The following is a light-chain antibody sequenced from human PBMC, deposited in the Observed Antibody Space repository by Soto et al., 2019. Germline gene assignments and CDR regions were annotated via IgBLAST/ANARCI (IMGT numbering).Light chain of an antibody. J-gene: IGKJ2*01. CDR2: GAS. V-gene: IGKV3-15*01. CDR1: QSVSSN. CDR3: QQYNNWPPVYT. Sequence: EIVLTQSPVTLSVSPGERATLSCRASQSVSSNLAWYQQKPGQAPRLLIYGASTRATGIPARFSGSGSGTEFILTISSLQSEDFAVYYCQQYNNWPPVYTFGQGTKLEIK.